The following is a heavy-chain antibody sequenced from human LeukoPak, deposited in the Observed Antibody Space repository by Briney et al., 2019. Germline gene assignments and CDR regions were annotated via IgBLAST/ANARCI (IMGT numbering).Heavy chain of an antibody. D-gene: IGHD1-26*01. CDR2: INPNSGGT. Sequence: ASVKLSCKASGYTFTGYYMHWVRQAPGQGLEWMGWINPNSGGTNYAQKFQGRVTMTRDTSISTAYMELSRLRSDDTAVYYCARRGSYPKNDAFDIWGQGTMVTVSS. CDR3: ARRGSYPKNDAFDI. J-gene: IGHJ3*02. CDR1: GYTFTGYY. V-gene: IGHV1-2*02.